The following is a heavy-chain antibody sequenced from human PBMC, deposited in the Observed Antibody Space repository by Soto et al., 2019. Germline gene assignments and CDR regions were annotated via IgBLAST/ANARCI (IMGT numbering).Heavy chain of an antibody. V-gene: IGHV4-34*01. J-gene: IGHJ5*02. CDR1: GGSFSGYY. CDR3: ARMGSGGSWRQGWFDP. D-gene: IGHD2-15*01. CDR2: INHSGST. Sequence: PSETLSLTCAVYGGSFSGYYWSWIRQPPGKGLEWIGEINHSGSTNYNPSLKSRVTISVDTSKNQFSLKLSSVTAADTAVYYCARMGSGGSWRQGWFDPWGQGTLVT.